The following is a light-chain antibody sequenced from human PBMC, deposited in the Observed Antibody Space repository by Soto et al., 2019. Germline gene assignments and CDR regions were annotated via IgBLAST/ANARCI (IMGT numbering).Light chain of an antibody. CDR1: QSVDND. J-gene: IGKJ3*01. CDR2: DAS. Sequence: IVMTQSPATLSVSPGDRATLSCRASQSVDNDLAWYQQKPGQPPRLLIYDASTRATGIPARFSGSQSGTEFTLTISSLLSEDFAVYYCQQRSNWPRFTFGPGTKVDMK. V-gene: IGKV3D-15*01. CDR3: QQRSNWPRFT.